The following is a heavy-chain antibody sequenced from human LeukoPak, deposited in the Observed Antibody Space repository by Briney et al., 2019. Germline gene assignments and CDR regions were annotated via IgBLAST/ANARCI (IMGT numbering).Heavy chain of an antibody. CDR2: INNHGTSA. CDR1: GFAFNNYC. J-gene: IGHJ6*03. CDR3: LAGNSYYSMDV. D-gene: IGHD6-13*01. Sequence: GGSLRLSCAASGFAFNNYCMHWVRQAPGKGLEWVARINNHGTSANYADSVKGRFIISRDNANNTLYLQMNGLRDEDTGVYYALAGNSYYSMDVWGKGTTVTVSS. V-gene: IGHV3-74*01.